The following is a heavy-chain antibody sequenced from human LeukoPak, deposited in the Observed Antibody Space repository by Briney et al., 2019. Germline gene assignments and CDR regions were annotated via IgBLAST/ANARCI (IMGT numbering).Heavy chain of an antibody. CDR2: ISGSDGST. CDR3: AKGRGFRVWDPWDN. V-gene: IGHV3-23*01. J-gene: IGHJ4*02. CDR1: GFSFSSYA. Sequence: PGGSLRLSCAASGFSFSSYAMSWVRQAPGKGLEWVSGISGSDGSTYYADSVKGRFTISRDNSKNTLYLQMNSLRAEDTAVYYCAKGRGFRVWDPWDNWGQGTLITGSS. D-gene: IGHD3-16*01.